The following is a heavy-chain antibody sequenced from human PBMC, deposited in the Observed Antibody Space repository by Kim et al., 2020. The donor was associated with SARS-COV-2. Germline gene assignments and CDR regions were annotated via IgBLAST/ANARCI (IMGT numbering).Heavy chain of an antibody. CDR3: ARDKKEGGSYFDY. V-gene: IGHV4-4*02. D-gene: IGHD1-26*01. J-gene: IGHJ4*02. CDR2: IYHSGST. Sequence: SETLSLTCAVSGGSISSSNWWSWVRQPPGTGLEWIGEIYHSGSTNYNPSLKSRVTISVDKSKNQFSLKLSSVTAADTAVYYCARDKKEGGSYFDYWGQGTLVTVSS. CDR1: GGSISSSNW.